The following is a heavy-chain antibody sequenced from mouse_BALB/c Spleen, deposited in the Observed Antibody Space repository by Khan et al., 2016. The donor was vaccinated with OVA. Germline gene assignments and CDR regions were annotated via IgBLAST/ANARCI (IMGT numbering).Heavy chain of an antibody. D-gene: IGHD1-2*01. Sequence: EVQLVESGPGLVKPSQSLSLTCTVTGYSITSGYGWNLIRQFPGNKLEWMGYISYSGSTNYNPSLKSRISITRDTSKNQFFLQLNSVTTEDTARYYCARTARIKYWGQGTTLTVSS. CDR3: ARTARIKY. J-gene: IGHJ2*01. V-gene: IGHV3-2*02. CDR2: ISYSGST. CDR1: GYSITSGYG.